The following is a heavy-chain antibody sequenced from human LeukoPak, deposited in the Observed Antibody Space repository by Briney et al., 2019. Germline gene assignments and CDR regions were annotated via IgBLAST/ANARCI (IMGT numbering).Heavy chain of an antibody. CDR1: GFSFTSYS. CDR2: ISRDSSNI. D-gene: IGHD6-19*01. V-gene: IGHV3-48*02. J-gene: IGHJ4*02. Sequence: GGSLRLSCAASGFSFTSYSINWVRQAPGKGLEWVSYISRDSSNIYYADSVKGRFTISRDNAKNSLYLQMNSLRDEDTAVYYCARSPGIAVAGTLVYYFDYWGQGTLVTVSS. CDR3: ARSPGIAVAGTLVYYFDY.